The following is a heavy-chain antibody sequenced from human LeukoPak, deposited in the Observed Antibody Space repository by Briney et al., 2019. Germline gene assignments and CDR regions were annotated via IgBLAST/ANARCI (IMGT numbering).Heavy chain of an antibody. D-gene: IGHD3-3*01. J-gene: IGHJ4*02. CDR2: ISGSGGST. CDR3: AKDLGGDTIFGVVINFFDY. Sequence: GGSLRLSCAASGYTFSSYAMSWVRQAPGKGLEWVSAISGSGGSTYYADSVKGRFTISRDNSKNTLYLQMNSRRAEDTAVYYCAKDLGGDTIFGVVINFFDYWGQGTLVTVSS. CDR1: GYTFSSYA. V-gene: IGHV3-23*01.